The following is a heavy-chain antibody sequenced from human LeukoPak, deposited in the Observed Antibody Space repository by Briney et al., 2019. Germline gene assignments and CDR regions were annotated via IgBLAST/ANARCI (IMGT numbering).Heavy chain of an antibody. CDR3: AINPDSSGGGSDWYFDL. V-gene: IGHV1-2*02. CDR1: GYTFTGYY. Sequence: ASVKVSCKASGYTFTGYYMHWVRQAPGQGLEWMGWINPNSGETNYAQNFQGRVTMTRDTSINTAYMKLSRLRSDDAAVYYCAINPDSSGGGSDWYFDLWGRGTLVTVSS. J-gene: IGHJ2*01. D-gene: IGHD3-22*01. CDR2: INPNSGET.